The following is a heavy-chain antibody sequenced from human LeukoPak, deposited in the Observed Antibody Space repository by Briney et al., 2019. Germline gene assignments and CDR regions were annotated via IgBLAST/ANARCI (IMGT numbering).Heavy chain of an antibody. CDR1: GGSISTYS. V-gene: IGHV4-59*01. Sequence: SETLSLTCTVSGGSISTYSWNWIRQSPGQGLQWIGYIKNNGGNYNNPSLKSRVTISLDTSKNQFSLKLTSVTAADTAVYYCARDAGGTWFDPWGQGILVTVSS. CDR3: ARDAGGTWFDP. J-gene: IGHJ5*02. CDR2: IKNNGGN.